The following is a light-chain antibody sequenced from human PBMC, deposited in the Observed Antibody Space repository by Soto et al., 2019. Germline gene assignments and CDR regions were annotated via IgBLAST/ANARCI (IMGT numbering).Light chain of an antibody. V-gene: IGLV2-14*01. CDR2: DLS. CDR3: CSYTTSNTRHIV. J-gene: IGLJ1*01. CDR1: RRDVGGYTH. Sequence: QSLRTQPAPVSGSLGQAITISCTGARRDVGGYTHVTWYPQHPGKDPKLMIYDLSNRPSGVSNRFSGSKSGNTASLTISGLQAEDEADYYCCSYTTSNTRHIVLGTGTRSPS.